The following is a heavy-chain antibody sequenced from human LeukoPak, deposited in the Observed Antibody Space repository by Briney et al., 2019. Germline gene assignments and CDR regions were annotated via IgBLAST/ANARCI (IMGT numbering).Heavy chain of an antibody. CDR1: RYTFTCYY. D-gene: IGHD2-15*01. CDR3: VRASQEGCSGGSCETFDN. J-gene: IGHJ4*02. V-gene: IGHV1-2*02. CDR2: INPNSGGT. Sequence: ASVKVSCKASRYTFTCYYMHWVRQAPGQGLEWMGWINPNSGGTKFPQKFQDRVTMTRDTSISTAYMELSSLTSDDTAVYYCVRASQEGCSGGSCETFDNWGQGTLVTVSS.